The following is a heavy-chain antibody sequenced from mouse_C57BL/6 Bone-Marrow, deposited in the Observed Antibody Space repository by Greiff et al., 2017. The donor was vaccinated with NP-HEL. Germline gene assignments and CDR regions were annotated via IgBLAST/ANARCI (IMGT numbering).Heavy chain of an antibody. CDR3: AHYDPFDY. Sequence: QVQLQQSGPELVKPGASVKISCKASGYAFSSSWMNWVKQRPGKGLEWIGRIYPGDGDTNYNGKFKGKATLTTNKSSSTAYMQLSRLTSEDSAVYFCAHYDPFDYWGQGTTLTVSS. J-gene: IGHJ2*01. CDR2: IYPGDGDT. D-gene: IGHD2-4*01. V-gene: IGHV1-82*01. CDR1: GYAFSSSW.